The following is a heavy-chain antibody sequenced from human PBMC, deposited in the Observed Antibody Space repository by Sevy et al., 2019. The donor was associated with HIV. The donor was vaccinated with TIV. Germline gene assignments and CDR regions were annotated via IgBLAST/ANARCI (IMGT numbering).Heavy chain of an antibody. CDR2: ISGSGGSP. CDR3: AKDAPSSSYYDSSGPQDY. J-gene: IGHJ4*02. CDR1: GFTLSSYA. V-gene: IGHV3-23*01. D-gene: IGHD3-22*01. Sequence: GGSLRLSCAASGFTLSSYAMSWVRQAPGKGLEWVSAISGSGGSPYYADSVKGRFTISRDNSKNTLYLQMNSLRAEDTAVYYCAKDAPSSSYYDSSGPQDYWGQGTLVTVSS.